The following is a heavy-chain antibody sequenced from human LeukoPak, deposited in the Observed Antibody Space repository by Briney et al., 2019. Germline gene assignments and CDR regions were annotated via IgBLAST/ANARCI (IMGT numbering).Heavy chain of an antibody. Sequence: GASVKVSCKASGYTFTSYDINWVRQASGQGLEWMGWMKPNSGNTGYAQNFQVRVTMTRYTSIRTAYMELSSLRSEDTAGYNCERHPPGGDIDHWGQGTLVTVSS. CDR2: MKPNSGNT. CDR3: ERHPPGGDIDH. J-gene: IGHJ4*02. D-gene: IGHD3-16*01. CDR1: GYTFTSYD. V-gene: IGHV1-8*01.